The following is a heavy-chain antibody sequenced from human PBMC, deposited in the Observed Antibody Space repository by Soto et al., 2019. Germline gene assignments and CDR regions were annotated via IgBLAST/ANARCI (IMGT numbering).Heavy chain of an antibody. V-gene: IGHV1-69*13. J-gene: IGHJ6*02. Sequence: GASVKVSCKASGGTFSSYAISWVRQAPGQGLEWMGGIIPIFGTANYAQKFQGRVTITADESTSTAYMELSSLRSEDTAVYYCARGGCSSTSCGRARTLRRFGMDVWGQGTTVTVSS. CDR3: ARGGCSSTSCGRARTLRRFGMDV. CDR2: IIPIFGTA. CDR1: GGTFSSYA. D-gene: IGHD2-2*01.